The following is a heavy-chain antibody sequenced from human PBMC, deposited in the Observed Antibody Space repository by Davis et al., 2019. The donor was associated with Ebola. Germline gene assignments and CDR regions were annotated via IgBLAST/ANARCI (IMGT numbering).Heavy chain of an antibody. CDR2: IYYSGST. J-gene: IGHJ4*02. V-gene: IGHV4-39*07. Sequence: MPSETLSLTCTVSGGSNSSSSYYWGWIRQPPGKGLEWIGSIYYSGSTYYNPSLKSRVTISVDTSKNQFSLKLSSVTAADTAVYYCARLNPNDRGHFDHWGQGILVTVSS. D-gene: IGHD1-1*01. CDR1: GGSNSSSSYY. CDR3: ARLNPNDRGHFDH.